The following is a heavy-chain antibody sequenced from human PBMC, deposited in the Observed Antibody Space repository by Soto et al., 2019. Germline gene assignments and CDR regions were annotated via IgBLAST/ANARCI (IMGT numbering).Heavy chain of an antibody. CDR3: ARGTGGFRAWGMDV. CDR1: GATFSRYA. CDR2: IIPIFGTA. J-gene: IGHJ6*02. V-gene: IGHV1-69*13. D-gene: IGHD3-3*01. Sequence: GASVKVSCKASGATFSRYAISWVRQSPGQGLEWMGGIIPIFGTANYAQKFQGRVTITADESTSTAYMELRSLRSEDTAVYYCARGTGGFRAWGMDVWGQGTTDTVSS.